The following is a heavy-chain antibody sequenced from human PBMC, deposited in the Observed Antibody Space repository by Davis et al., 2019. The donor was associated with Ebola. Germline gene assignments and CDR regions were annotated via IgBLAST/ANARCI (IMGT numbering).Heavy chain of an antibody. V-gene: IGHV1-18*01. D-gene: IGHD3-10*01. CDR3: ARVYYYWRFDP. CDR2: ISAYNGNT. J-gene: IGHJ5*02. Sequence: ASVPVSRKASGYTLPRYVISWVRQAPGQALEGMEWISAYNGNTNYAQKLQGRVTMTTDTSTKTAYMELRSLRTDDTAVYYCARVYYYWRFDPWGQGTLVTVSS. CDR1: GYTLPRYV.